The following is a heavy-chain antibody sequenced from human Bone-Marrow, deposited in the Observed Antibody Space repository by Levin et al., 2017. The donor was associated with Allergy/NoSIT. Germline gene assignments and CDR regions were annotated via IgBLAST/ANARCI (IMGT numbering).Heavy chain of an antibody. D-gene: IGHD4-17*01. CDR1: DASITDYY. CDR3: ARRDYGDYFDY. J-gene: IGHJ4*02. V-gene: IGHV4-59*01. Sequence: SETLSLTCTVSDASITDYYWTWIRQPPGKGLEWIGHSYYSESTNYNPSLKSRVTISIDTSKNQFSLKLSSVTAADTAVYYCARRDYGDYFDYWGQGTLVTVSS. CDR2: SYYSEST.